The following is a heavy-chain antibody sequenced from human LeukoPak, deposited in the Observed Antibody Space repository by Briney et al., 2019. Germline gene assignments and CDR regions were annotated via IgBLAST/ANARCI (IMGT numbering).Heavy chain of an antibody. CDR2: IYYSGST. CDR1: GGSISSSSYY. Sequence: SETLSLTCTVSGGSISSSSYYLGWIRQPPGRGLEWIGSIYYSGSTYYNPSLKSRVTISVDTSKNQFSLKLSSVTAADTAVYYCARHRFGELLHFDLWGRGTLVTVSS. CDR3: ARHRFGELLHFDL. D-gene: IGHD3-10*01. J-gene: IGHJ2*01. V-gene: IGHV4-39*01.